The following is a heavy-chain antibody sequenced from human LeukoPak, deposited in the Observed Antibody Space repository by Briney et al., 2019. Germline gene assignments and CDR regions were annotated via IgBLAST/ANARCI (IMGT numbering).Heavy chain of an antibody. CDR3: TRTWPGNTCFNF. CDR2: IKSISYGGTI. D-gene: IGHD1-7*01. Sequence: PGGSLRLSCATSGFNFNDAWMNWVRQAPGKGLEWLGRIKSISYGGTIDYAAPVKGRFTISRDDSKNTLYLQMDGLETEDTAIYYCTRTWPGNTCFNFWGQGTLVTVSS. CDR1: GFNFNDAW. V-gene: IGHV3-15*01. J-gene: IGHJ4*02.